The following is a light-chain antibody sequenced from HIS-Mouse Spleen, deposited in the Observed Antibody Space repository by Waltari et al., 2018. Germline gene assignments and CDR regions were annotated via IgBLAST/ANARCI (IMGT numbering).Light chain of an antibody. V-gene: IGKV1-39*01. CDR1: QSISSY. Sequence: DIVMTQSPDSLSASVGDRVTITCRASQSISSYLNWYQQKPGKAPKLLIYAASSLQSGVPSRFSGSGSGTDFTLTISSLQPEDFATYYCQQSYSTLMYTFGQGTKLEIK. J-gene: IGKJ2*01. CDR2: AAS. CDR3: QQSYSTLMYT.